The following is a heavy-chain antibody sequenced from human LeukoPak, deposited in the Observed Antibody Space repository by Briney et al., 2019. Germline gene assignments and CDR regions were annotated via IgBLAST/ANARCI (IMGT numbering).Heavy chain of an antibody. CDR1: GFTFDDYT. D-gene: IGHD2-2*01. Sequence: GGSLRLSCAASGFTFDDYTFHWLRQAPGKGLEWVSLITCDGSTTYYADSVKGRFTISRDNSKNSVYLQMNSLRTEDTALYYCTKDRYCTTTSCPLDYWGQGTLVTVSS. V-gene: IGHV3-43*01. CDR3: TKDRYCTTTSCPLDY. CDR2: ITCDGSTT. J-gene: IGHJ4*02.